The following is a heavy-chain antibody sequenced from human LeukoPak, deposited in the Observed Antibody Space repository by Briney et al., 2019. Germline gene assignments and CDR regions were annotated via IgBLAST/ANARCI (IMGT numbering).Heavy chain of an antibody. J-gene: IGHJ5*02. D-gene: IGHD2-21*01. CDR1: GGSISSYY. CDR2: IYYSGST. CDR3: ARIRRFPNWFDP. Sequence: SETLSLTCTVSGGSISSYYWSWIRQPPGKGLEWIGYIYYSGSTNYNPSLKSRVTISVDTSKNQFSLKLSSVTAADTAVYYCARIRRFPNWFDPWGQGTLVTVSS. V-gene: IGHV4-59*08.